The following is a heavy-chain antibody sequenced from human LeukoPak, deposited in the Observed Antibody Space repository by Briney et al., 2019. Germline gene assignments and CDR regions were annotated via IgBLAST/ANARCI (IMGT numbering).Heavy chain of an antibody. CDR2: IIPIFGTA. D-gene: IGHD6-13*01. J-gene: IGHJ6*04. Sequence: GSSVKVSCKASGGTFSSYAISWVRQAPGQGLEWMGGIIPIFGTANYAQKFQGRVTITADKSTSTAYMELSSLGSEDTAVYYCARMAAAGTGWYYYYGMDVWGKGTTVTVSS. CDR1: GGTFSSYA. V-gene: IGHV1-69*06. CDR3: ARMAAAGTGWYYYYGMDV.